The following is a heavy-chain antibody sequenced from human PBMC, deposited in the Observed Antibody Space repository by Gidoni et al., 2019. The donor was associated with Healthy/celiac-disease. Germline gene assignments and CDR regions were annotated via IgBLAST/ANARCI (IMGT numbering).Heavy chain of an antibody. CDR2: TYLRSKWYN. D-gene: IGHD6-19*01. CDR3: ARGLSSGWFPWYYYYYYMDV. CDR1: GDSAPCNSSA. Sequence: QVQLQQSGPGLVKPSQTLSPNCPSFGDSAPCNSSAWHCIRQSPSRGLEWPGRTYLRSKWYNDYAVSVKSRITINPDTSKNQFSLQLNSVTPEYTAVYYCARGLSSGWFPWYYYYYYMDVWGKGTTVTVSS. J-gene: IGHJ6*03. V-gene: IGHV6-1*01.